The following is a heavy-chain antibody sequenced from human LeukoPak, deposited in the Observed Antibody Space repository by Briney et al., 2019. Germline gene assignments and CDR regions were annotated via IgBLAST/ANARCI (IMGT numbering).Heavy chain of an antibody. CDR3: ARRLPTVVLRFLPPPGY. Sequence: PSETLSLTCTVSGGSISSSSYYWGWIRQPPGKGLEWIGSIYYSGSTYYNPSLKSRVTISVDTSKNQFSLKLSSVTAADTAVYYCARRLPTVVLRFLPPPGYWGQGTLVTVSS. V-gene: IGHV4-39*01. CDR1: GGSISSSSYY. J-gene: IGHJ4*02. CDR2: IYYSGST. D-gene: IGHD3-3*01.